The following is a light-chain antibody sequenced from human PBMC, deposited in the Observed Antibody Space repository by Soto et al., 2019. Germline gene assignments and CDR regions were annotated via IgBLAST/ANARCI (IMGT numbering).Light chain of an antibody. CDR2: AAF. CDR1: QSISNY. CDR3: QQSYSTPRT. J-gene: IGKJ1*01. V-gene: IGKV1-39*01. Sequence: DLQMTQSPSSLSASVGDRVTIACRTSQSISNYLNWYQQKPGKAPKLLIYAAFRLQSGVPSRFSGSGSGTEFTLTISSLQAEDFATYYCQQSYSTPRTFGQGTKVEIK.